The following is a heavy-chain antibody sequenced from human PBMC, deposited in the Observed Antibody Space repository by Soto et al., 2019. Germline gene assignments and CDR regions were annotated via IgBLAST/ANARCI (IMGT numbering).Heavy chain of an antibody. V-gene: IGHV3-30*18. J-gene: IGHJ3*01. CDR1: GFTFSNYG. D-gene: IGHD5-18*01. CDR3: VKEWHSDGYGAAFEV. CDR2: VSRDGFTT. Sequence: QVQLVESGGGVVQPGRSLRLSCAASGFTFSNYGMQGVRQAPGKGLEWVAVVSRDGFTTFYAGSVKGRFTISRDNSKNTLDLQVNSLRPEDTAVSYCVKEWHSDGYGAAFEVWGQGTMVTVSS.